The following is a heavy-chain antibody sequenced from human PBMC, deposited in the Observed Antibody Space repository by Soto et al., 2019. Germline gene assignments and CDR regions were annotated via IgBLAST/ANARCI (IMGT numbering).Heavy chain of an antibody. CDR2: ISYDGSNK. CDR1: GITFSSYA. D-gene: IGHD2-15*01. Sequence: QVQLVESGGGVVQPGRSLRLSCAASGITFSSYAMHWVRQAPGKGLEWVAVISYDGSNKYYADSVKGRFTISRDNSKNTLYLQMNSLRAEDTAVYYCARDPNGVVVVVAATYGMDVWGQGTTVTVSS. V-gene: IGHV3-30-3*01. CDR3: ARDPNGVVVVVAATYGMDV. J-gene: IGHJ6*02.